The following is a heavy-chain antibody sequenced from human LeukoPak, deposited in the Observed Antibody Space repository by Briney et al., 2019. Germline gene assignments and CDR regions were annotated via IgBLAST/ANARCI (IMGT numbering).Heavy chain of an antibody. CDR3: ARGHVLRFLEWFTSQNWFDP. CDR2: INHSGST. D-gene: IGHD3-3*01. Sequence: SETLSLTCAVYGGSFSGYYWSWIRQPPGKGLEWIGEINHSGSTNYNPSLKSRVTISVDTSKNQFSLKLSSVTAADTAVYYCARGHVLRFLEWFTSQNWFDPWGQGTLVTVSS. CDR1: GGSFSGYY. J-gene: IGHJ5*02. V-gene: IGHV4-34*01.